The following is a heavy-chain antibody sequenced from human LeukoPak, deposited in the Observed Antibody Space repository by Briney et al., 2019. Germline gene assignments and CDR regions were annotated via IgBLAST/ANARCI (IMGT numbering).Heavy chain of an antibody. V-gene: IGHV3-64D*09. CDR1: GFTFRSYV. Sequence: GGALRLSCSACGFTFRSYVMHWVRPAPGKGLAYVSAISSNGGSTYYADSVKGRFTISRDNSKNTLYLQMSSLRAEDPAVYYCVKGGYSGSYLPFDYWGQGTLVTVSS. CDR3: VKGGYSGSYLPFDY. D-gene: IGHD1-26*01. CDR2: ISSNGGST. J-gene: IGHJ4*02.